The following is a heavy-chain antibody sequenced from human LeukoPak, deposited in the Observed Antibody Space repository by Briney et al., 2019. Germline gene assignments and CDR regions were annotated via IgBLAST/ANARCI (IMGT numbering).Heavy chain of an antibody. V-gene: IGHV4-59*12. Sequence: SETLSLTCTVSGGSISSYYWSWIRQPPGKGLEWIGYIYYSGSTNYNPSLKSRVTISVDTSKNQFSLKLSSVTAADTAVYYCARGSIDLAVAAWFDPWGQGTLVTVSS. CDR2: IYYSGST. CDR3: ARGSIDLAVAAWFDP. CDR1: GGSISSYY. D-gene: IGHD6-19*01. J-gene: IGHJ5*02.